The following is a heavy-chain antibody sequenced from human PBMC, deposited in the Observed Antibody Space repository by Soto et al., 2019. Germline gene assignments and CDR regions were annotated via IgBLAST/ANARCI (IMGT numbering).Heavy chain of an antibody. V-gene: IGHV4-31*03. CDR1: GGSISSGGYY. J-gene: IGHJ4*02. Sequence: SETLSLTCTVSGGSISSGGYYWSWIRQHPGKGLEWIGYIYYSGSTYYNPSLKSRVTISVDTSKNQFSLKLSPVTAADTAVYYCARDSPSRTYFDYWGQGTLDTVSS. CDR2: IYYSGST. CDR3: ARDSPSRTYFDY.